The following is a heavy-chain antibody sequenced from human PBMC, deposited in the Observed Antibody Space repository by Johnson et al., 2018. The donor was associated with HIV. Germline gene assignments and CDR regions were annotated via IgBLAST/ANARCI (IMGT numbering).Heavy chain of an antibody. CDR1: GFTFSSYG. Sequence: QVQLVESGGGVVQPGRSLRLSCAASGFTFSSYGMHWVRQAPGKGLEWVAVIWYDGSNKYYADSVKGRFTISRDNSKNTRYLQMNSLRAEDTAGYYCARELLERRYSGAFDIWGQGTMVTVSS. J-gene: IGHJ3*02. CDR3: ARELLERRYSGAFDI. CDR2: IWYDGSNK. D-gene: IGHD5-12*01. V-gene: IGHV3-33*01.